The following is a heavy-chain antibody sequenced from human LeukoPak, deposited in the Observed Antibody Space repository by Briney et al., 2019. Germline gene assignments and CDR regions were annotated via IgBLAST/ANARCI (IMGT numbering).Heavy chain of an antibody. CDR1: GFTFSSYA. J-gene: IGHJ3*02. D-gene: IGHD1-26*01. V-gene: IGHV3-23*01. CDR2: ISGSGGST. CDR3: AREGLSDKNLIVGASAAAAFDI. Sequence: PGGSLRLSCAASGFTFSSYAMSWVRQAPGKGLEWVSAISGSGGSTYYADSVKGRFTISRDNSKNTLYLQMNSLRAEDTAVYYCAREGLSDKNLIVGASAAAAFDIWGQGTMVTVSS.